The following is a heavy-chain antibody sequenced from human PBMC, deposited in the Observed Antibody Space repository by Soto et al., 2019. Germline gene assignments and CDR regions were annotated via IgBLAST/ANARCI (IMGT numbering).Heavy chain of an antibody. D-gene: IGHD3-3*01. CDR1: GGTSSNFV. Sequence: QVQLVQSGTEVKKSGSSVKVSCRASGGTSSNFVITWVRQVPGQGLEWLGGILPMFGAVKYAQKFQDRLIITADRSIQTAAIELGSLRSEDTAVYYCARTKRSGYDRGDSYYHTMDVWGHGTTVTVS. V-gene: IGHV1-69*06. CDR3: ARTKRSGYDRGDSYYHTMDV. J-gene: IGHJ6*02. CDR2: ILPMFGAV.